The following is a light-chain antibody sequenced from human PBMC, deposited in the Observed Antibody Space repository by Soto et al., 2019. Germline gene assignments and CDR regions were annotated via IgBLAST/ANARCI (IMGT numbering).Light chain of an antibody. V-gene: IGKV3-15*01. CDR1: QSVSSD. CDR3: QQYNNWPRT. J-gene: IGKJ1*01. CDR2: GAS. Sequence: IVMTQSPATLAVSPGERATLSCRASQSVSSDLAWYQQKPGQAPRLLIYGASTRATGIPARFSGSGSGTEFTLTISSLQSEDFAVYYCQQYNNWPRTVGQGTKGDIK.